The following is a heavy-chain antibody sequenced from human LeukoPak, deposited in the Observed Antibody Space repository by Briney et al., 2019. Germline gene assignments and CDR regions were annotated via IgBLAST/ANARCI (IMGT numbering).Heavy chain of an antibody. D-gene: IGHD2-2*02. V-gene: IGHV4-59*01. CDR3: ARSPPYCSSPGCYIGWFDP. CDR1: GGSISGYY. CDR2: IYYSGST. J-gene: IGHJ5*02. Sequence: PSETLSLTCTVSGGSISGYYWNWIRQPPGKGLEWIGFIYYSGSTNYSPSLKSRVTISVDTSKNQFSLKLSSVTAADTAVYYCARSPPYCSSPGCYIGWFDPWGQGTLVTVSS.